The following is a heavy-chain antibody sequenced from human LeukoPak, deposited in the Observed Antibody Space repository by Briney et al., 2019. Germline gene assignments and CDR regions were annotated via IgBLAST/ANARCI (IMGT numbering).Heavy chain of an antibody. V-gene: IGHV3-23*01. D-gene: IGHD5-12*01. J-gene: IGHJ4*02. CDR2: IVASSGST. Sequence: GGSLRLSCVASGFSFSNYAMSWVRQAPGKGLEWVSLIVASSGSTFYADSVKGGFTISRDKSKNTLYLQMSSLRAEDTAVYYCAKGGYDYVEIGYFDYWGQGALVTVSS. CDR1: GFSFSNYA. CDR3: AKGGYDYVEIGYFDY.